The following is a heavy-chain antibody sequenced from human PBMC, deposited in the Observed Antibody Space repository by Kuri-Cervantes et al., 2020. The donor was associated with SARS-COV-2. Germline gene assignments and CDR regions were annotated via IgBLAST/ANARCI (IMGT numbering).Heavy chain of an antibody. J-gene: IGHJ4*02. CDR1: GYSFTSYW. D-gene: IGHD5-18*01. Sequence: KVSCKGSGYSFTSYWIGWVRQMPGKGLEWMGIIYPGDSDTRYSPSFQGQVTISADKSISTAYLQWSSLKASGTAMYYCARHGRQRGYSYGLDYWGQGTLVTISS. CDR3: ARHGRQRGYSYGLDY. V-gene: IGHV5-51*01. CDR2: IYPGDSDT.